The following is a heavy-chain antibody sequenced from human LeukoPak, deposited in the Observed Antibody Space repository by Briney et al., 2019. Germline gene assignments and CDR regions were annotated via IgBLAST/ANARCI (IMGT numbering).Heavy chain of an antibody. CDR3: ARKNYDYVWGSYRQGYFDY. D-gene: IGHD3-16*02. CDR2: MNPNSGNT. CDR1: GYTFTSYD. V-gene: IGHV1-8*01. Sequence: ASVNVSFMPSGYTFTSYDINWVRQATGQGLEWMGWMNPNSGNTGYAQKFKGRVTMTRNTSISTAYMELSSLRSEDTAVYYCARKNYDYVWGSYRQGYFDYWGQGTLVTVSS. J-gene: IGHJ4*02.